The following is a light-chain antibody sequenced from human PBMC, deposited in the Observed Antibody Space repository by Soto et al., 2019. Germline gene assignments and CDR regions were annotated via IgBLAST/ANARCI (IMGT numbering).Light chain of an antibody. J-gene: IGKJ4*01. CDR2: DTS. CDR1: QDTRKY. Sequence: DIEVTQSPTSLSASLGDRVTITCQTNQDTRKYLNWFQHKPGEVPRLLIYDTSNLQIGVPSRFSASGYGTYFTLTISSLRPEDGATYYCQAYGNIAAFGGGTKVDMK. CDR3: QAYGNIAA. V-gene: IGKV1-33*01.